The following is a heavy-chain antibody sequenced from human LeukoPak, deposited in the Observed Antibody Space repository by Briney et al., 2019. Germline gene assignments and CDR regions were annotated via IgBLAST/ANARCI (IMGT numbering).Heavy chain of an antibody. CDR1: GFTFSNYA. V-gene: IGHV3-23*01. J-gene: IGHJ4*02. CDR3: AKGKLEPFDY. Sequence: PGGSLRLSCAASGFTFSNYAMSWVRQAPGKGLEWVSAISGSGGSTYYADSVKGRFTISRDNSKNTLHLQMNSPRAEDTAVYYCAKGKLEPFDYWGQGTLVTVSS. CDR2: ISGSGGST. D-gene: IGHD1-1*01.